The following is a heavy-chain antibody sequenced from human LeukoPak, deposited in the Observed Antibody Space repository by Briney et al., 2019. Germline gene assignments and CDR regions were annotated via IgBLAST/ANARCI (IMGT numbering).Heavy chain of an antibody. CDR3: ARQVGGSRFPD. CDR1: GGSMRNYY. J-gene: IGHJ4*01. D-gene: IGHD1-26*01. V-gene: IGHV4-59*08. CDR2: VYHTGST. Sequence: SETLSLTCIVSGGSMRNYYWTWVRQTPGKGLEWIGYVYHTGSTSYNTSIKSRVTISLDPSKNQFSLRLSSVAAADTAVYYCARQVGGSRFPDWGQGTLVTVSS.